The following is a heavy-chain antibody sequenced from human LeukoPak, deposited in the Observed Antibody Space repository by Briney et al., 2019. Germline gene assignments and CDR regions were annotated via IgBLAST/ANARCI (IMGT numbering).Heavy chain of an antibody. D-gene: IGHD1-26*01. CDR3: SRGEGY. Sequence: PSETVTLPCTVSGGPKSSGSDSWNWIRQPPGKGLEWIGHIYHSGTTSYNPSLRSRVTISVDTSKNQFSLKLSSVTAEDTAVYYGSRGEGYWGQGTLVTVSS. CDR2: IYHSGTT. J-gene: IGHJ4*02. CDR1: GGPKSSGSDS. V-gene: IGHV4-30-2*01.